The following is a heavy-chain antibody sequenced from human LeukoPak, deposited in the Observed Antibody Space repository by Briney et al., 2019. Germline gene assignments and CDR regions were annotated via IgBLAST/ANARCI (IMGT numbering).Heavy chain of an antibody. Sequence: PGGSLRLSCAASGFTFSSYWMSWVRQAPGKGLEWVANIKQDGSEKYYVDSVKGRFTISRDNAKNSLYLQMNSLRAEDTAMYYCARDWGTTGTTRDRSDAFDIWGQGTMVTVSS. D-gene: IGHD1-1*01. CDR2: IKQDGSEK. CDR1: GFTFSSYW. CDR3: ARDWGTTGTTRDRSDAFDI. J-gene: IGHJ3*02. V-gene: IGHV3-7*01.